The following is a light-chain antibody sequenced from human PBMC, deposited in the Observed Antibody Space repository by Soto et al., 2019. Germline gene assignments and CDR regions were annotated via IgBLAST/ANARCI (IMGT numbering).Light chain of an antibody. J-gene: IGKJ1*01. Sequence: DVVMTQSPLSLPVTLGQPASISCRSSQSLVYSDGIAYLNWFHQRPGQSPRRLIYRASNRDSGLRDRFSGSVSGTDFPLKISRVEAEDVGVYYCMQGTHWPPTFGPGTKVAI. V-gene: IGKV2-30*01. CDR3: MQGTHWPPT. CDR1: QSLVYSDGIAY. CDR2: RAS.